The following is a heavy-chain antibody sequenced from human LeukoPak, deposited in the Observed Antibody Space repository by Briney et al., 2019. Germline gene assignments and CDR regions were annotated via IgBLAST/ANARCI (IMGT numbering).Heavy chain of an antibody. CDR3: AKGEKQQLVFDY. Sequence: PGGSLRLSCAASGFTFSSYAMSWVRQAPGEGLQWVSAISGSGGSTYYADSVKGRFTISRDNSKNTLYLQMNSLRAEDTAVYYCAKGEKQQLVFDYWGQGTLVTVSS. CDR1: GFTFSSYA. D-gene: IGHD6-13*01. CDR2: ISGSGGST. J-gene: IGHJ4*02. V-gene: IGHV3-23*01.